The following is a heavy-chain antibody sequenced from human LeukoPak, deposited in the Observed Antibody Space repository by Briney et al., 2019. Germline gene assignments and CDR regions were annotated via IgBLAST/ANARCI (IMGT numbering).Heavy chain of an antibody. CDR3: ARHVVGNYDLLSFDY. D-gene: IGHD2-21*01. CDR1: GGSIISSSYY. J-gene: IGHJ4*02. CDR2: MFYSGNT. V-gene: IGHV4-39*01. Sequence: PSETLSLTCGVSGGSIISSSYYWGWIRQPPGKGLEWIASMFYSGNTYYNPSLKSLFTMSVDTTENQFSLKLSSVTAADTAVYYCARHVVGNYDLLSFDYWGQGSLVTVSS.